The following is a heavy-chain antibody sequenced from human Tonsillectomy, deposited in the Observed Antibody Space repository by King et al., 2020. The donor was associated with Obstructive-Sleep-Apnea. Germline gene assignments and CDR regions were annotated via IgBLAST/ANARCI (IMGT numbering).Heavy chain of an antibody. D-gene: IGHD4-23*01. CDR3: ARDDFGVNSIDY. CDR1: GFTFSSSW. CDR2: INTDGSST. V-gene: IGHV3-74*01. J-gene: IGHJ4*02. Sequence: VQLVESGGGLVQPGGSLRLSCAAPGFTFSSSWIHWVRQAPGKGLVWVSRINTDGSSTNYADSVKGRFTISRANAKNTLYLQMNSLRAEDTAVDYCARDDFGVNSIDYCGQGTLVTVSS.